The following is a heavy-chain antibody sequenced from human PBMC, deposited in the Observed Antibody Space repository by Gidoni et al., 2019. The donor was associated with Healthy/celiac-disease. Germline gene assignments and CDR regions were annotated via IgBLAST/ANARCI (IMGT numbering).Heavy chain of an antibody. CDR1: GGSISSYY. Sequence: QVQLQESGPGLVKPPETLSLTCTVSGGSISSYYWRWIRQPPGKGLEWSGYIYYSGSTNYNPALKSRVTISVDTSKNQFSLKLSSVTAADTAVYYCARTRYGSGSFTNPHYYYYYMDVWGKGTTVTVSS. CDR3: ARTRYGSGSFTNPHYYYYYMDV. D-gene: IGHD3-10*01. V-gene: IGHV4-59*01. CDR2: IYYSGST. J-gene: IGHJ6*03.